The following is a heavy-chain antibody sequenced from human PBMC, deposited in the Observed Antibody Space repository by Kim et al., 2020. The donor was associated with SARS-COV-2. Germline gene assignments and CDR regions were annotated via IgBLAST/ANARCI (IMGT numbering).Heavy chain of an antibody. CDR2: ISYSGTT. Sequence: SETLSLTCTVSGDSVSNDNNYWTWIRRPPGKGLDWIGYISYSGTTYYNPSLRSRVSISLGTSKNQFSLKVSSMTAADTAVYYCARDRASGIIDYWGQGILVTVSS. CDR1: GDSVSNDNNY. J-gene: IGHJ4*01. D-gene: IGHD2-21*01. V-gene: IGHV4-31*03. CDR3: ARDRASGIIDY.